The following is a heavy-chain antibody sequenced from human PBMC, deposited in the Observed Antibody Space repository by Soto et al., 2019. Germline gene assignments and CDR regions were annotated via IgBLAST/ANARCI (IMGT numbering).Heavy chain of an antibody. V-gene: IGHV4-59*01. CDR2: IYYSGST. Sequence: SETQSLTSTVSGGSISSYYWSWIRQPPGKGLEWIGYIYYSGSTNYNPSLKSRVTISVDTSKNQFSLKLSSVTAADTAVYYCARSPDGDFWSGTMGYYYYMDVWGKGTTVTVSS. CDR1: GGSISSYY. D-gene: IGHD3-3*01. CDR3: ARSPDGDFWSGTMGYYYYMDV. J-gene: IGHJ6*03.